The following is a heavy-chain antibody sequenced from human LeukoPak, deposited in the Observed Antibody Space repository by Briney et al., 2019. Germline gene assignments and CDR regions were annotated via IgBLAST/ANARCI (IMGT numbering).Heavy chain of an antibody. CDR3: ARDGDTTIVNFAFDI. J-gene: IGHJ3*02. CDR2: ICSSSSTM. V-gene: IGHV3-48*02. D-gene: IGHD3-16*02. Sequence: GGSLRLSCAASGFSFSGYSMNWVRQAPGKGLEWVSYICSSSSTMYYADSVKGRFTISRDNAKNSLRLQLNSLRDEDTAVYYCARDGDTTIVNFAFDIWGQGTMVTVSS. CDR1: GFSFSGYS.